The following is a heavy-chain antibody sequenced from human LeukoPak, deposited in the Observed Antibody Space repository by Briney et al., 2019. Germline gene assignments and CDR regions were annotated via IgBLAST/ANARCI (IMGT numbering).Heavy chain of an antibody. D-gene: IGHD1-26*01. CDR2: INPNSGGT. J-gene: IGHJ6*02. Sequence: GASVTVSCKASGYTFTGYYMHWVRQAPGQGLEWMGWINPNSGGTNYAQKFQGRVTMTRDTSISTAYMELSRLRSDDTAVYYCARDPGSYFYYYYGMDVWGQGTTVTVSS. V-gene: IGHV1-2*02. CDR3: ARDPGSYFYYYYGMDV. CDR1: GYTFTGYY.